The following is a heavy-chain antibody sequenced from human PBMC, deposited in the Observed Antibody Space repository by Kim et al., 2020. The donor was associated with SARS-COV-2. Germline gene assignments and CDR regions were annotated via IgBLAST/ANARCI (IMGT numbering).Heavy chain of an antibody. CDR3: AKAANGGTRGTFYY. Sequence: GGSLRLSCAASGFTFSSYAMSWVRQAPGKGLEWVSVICCGGSSTYYADSVKGRFTISRDNSKNTLYLQMNSLRAEDTAVYYCAKAANGGTRGTFYYWGQGTLVTVSS. J-gene: IGHJ4*02. CDR1: GFTFSSYA. CDR2: ICCGGSST. V-gene: IGHV3-23*03. D-gene: IGHD2-15*01.